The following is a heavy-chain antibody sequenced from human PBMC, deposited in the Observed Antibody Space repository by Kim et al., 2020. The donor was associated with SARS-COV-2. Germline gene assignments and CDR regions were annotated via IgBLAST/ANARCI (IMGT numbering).Heavy chain of an antibody. J-gene: IGHJ3*02. CDR2: INHSGST. CDR1: GGSFSGYY. V-gene: IGHV4-34*01. CDR3: ARRQRNPILLPSKRNKGAFDI. D-gene: IGHD3-22*01. Sequence: SETLSLTCAVYGGSFSGYYWSWIRQPPGKGLEWIGEINHSGSTNYNPSLKSRVTISVDTSKNQFSLKLSSVTAADTAVYYCARRQRNPILLPSKRNKGAFDIWGQGTMVTVSS.